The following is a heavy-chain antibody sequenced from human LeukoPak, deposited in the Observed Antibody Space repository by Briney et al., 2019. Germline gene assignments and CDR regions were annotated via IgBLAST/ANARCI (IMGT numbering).Heavy chain of an antibody. CDR2: INHSGST. D-gene: IGHD3-3*01. J-gene: IGHJ6*02. Sequence: PSEALSLPCAVYGGSFSGYYWGWIRQPPGKGLEWIGEINHSGSTNYNPSLKSRVTISVDTSKNQFSLKLSSVTAADTAVYYCARGPLTRDFWSGYKRYYYYGMDVWGQGTTVTVSS. CDR3: ARGPLTRDFWSGYKRYYYYGMDV. V-gene: IGHV4-34*01. CDR1: GGSFSGYY.